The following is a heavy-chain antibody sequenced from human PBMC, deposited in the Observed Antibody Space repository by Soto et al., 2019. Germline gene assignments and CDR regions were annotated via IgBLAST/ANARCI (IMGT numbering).Heavy chain of an antibody. CDR3: ARGADIYYAFLSCYYPTQAAWFDL. D-gene: IGHD3-3*01. CDR1: GFTFSSYA. V-gene: IGHV3-30-3*01. J-gene: IGHJ5*02. Sequence: GGSLRLSCAASGFTFSSYAMHWVRQAPGKGLEWVAVISYDGSNKYYADSVKGRFTISRDNSKNTLYLQMNSLRAEDTAVYYCARGADIYYAFLSCYYPTQAAWFDLSCQGPLVTVSS. CDR2: ISYDGSNK.